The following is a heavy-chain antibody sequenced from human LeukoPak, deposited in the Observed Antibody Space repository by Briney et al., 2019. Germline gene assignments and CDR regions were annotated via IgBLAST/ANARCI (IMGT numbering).Heavy chain of an antibody. CDR3: ARDPYGGYDLQAFDY. J-gene: IGHJ4*02. CDR1: GFTFSSYS. D-gene: IGHD5-12*01. Sequence: GGSLRLSCAASGFTFSSYSMNWVRQAPGKGLEWVSYISSSSSTIYYADSVKGRFTISRDNAKNSLYLQMKSLRAEDTAVYYCARDPYGGYDLQAFDYWGQGTLVTVSS. CDR2: ISSSSSTI. V-gene: IGHV3-48*01.